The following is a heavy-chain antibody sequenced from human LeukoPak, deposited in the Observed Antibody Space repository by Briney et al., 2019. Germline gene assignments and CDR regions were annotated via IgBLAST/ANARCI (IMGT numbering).Heavy chain of an antibody. J-gene: IGHJ5*02. D-gene: IGHD3-9*01. CDR3: ARHIRGDDILTGPYTRLYNRFDP. CDR1: GGSISSSSYY. Sequence: SETLSLTCTVSGGSISSSSYYWGWIRQPPGKGLEWIGSIYYSGITYYNPSLKSRVTISVDTSKNQFSLNLSSVTAADTAVYYCARHIRGDDILTGPYTRLYNRFDPWGQGTLVTVSS. CDR2: IYYSGIT. V-gene: IGHV4-39*01.